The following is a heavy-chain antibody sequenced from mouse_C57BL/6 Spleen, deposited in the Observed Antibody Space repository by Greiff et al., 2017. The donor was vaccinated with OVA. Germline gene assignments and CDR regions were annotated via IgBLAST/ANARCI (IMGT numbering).Heavy chain of an antibody. CDR3: ARSGSTVVAEAMDY. V-gene: IGHV1-69*01. J-gene: IGHJ4*01. CDR1: GYTFTSYW. D-gene: IGHD1-1*01. Sequence: QVQLQQPGAELVKPGASVKLSCKASGYTFTSYWMHWVKQRPGQGLEWIGEIDPSDSYTNYNQKFKGKSTLTVDKSSSTAYMQLSSLTSEDSAVYYCARSGSTVVAEAMDYWGQGTSVTVSS. CDR2: IDPSDSYT.